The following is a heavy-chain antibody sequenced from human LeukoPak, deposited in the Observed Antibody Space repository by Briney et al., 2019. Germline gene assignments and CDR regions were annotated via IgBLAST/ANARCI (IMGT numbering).Heavy chain of an antibody. V-gene: IGHV3-21*01. CDR2: ISSSSSYI. CDR3: ARGSLTYYYGSGSYYPDDY. CDR1: GFTFSSYS. J-gene: IGHJ4*02. Sequence: GGSLRLSCAASGFTFSSYSMNWVRQAPGKGLEWVSSISSSSSYIYYADSVKGRFTISRDNAKNSLYLQMNSLRAEDTAVYYCARGSLTYYYGSGSYYPDDYWGQGTLVTVSS. D-gene: IGHD3-10*01.